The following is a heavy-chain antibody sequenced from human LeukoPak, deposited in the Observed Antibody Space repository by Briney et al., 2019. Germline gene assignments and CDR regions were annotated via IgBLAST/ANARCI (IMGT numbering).Heavy chain of an antibody. Sequence: GGSLRLSCAASGFTFSSYWMNWVRQAPGKGLEWVSYISTSSSTIYYAGSVKGRFTVSRDNAKNSLYLQMNSLRVEDTAVYYCARGPAVADYFQCYYMDVWGKGTTVTVSS. J-gene: IGHJ6*03. CDR1: GFTFSSYW. CDR2: ISTSSSTI. V-gene: IGHV3-48*01. CDR3: ARGPAVADYFQCYYMDV. D-gene: IGHD6-19*01.